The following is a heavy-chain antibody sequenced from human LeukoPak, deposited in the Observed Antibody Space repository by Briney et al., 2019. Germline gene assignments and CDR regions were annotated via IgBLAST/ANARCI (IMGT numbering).Heavy chain of an antibody. J-gene: IGHJ6*02. CDR1: GYTFTSYA. CDR3: ASWDLDSDYYYGMDV. Sequence: GASVKVSCKASGYTFTSYAMNWVRQAPGQGLEWMGWINTNTGNPTYAQGFTGRFVFSLDTSVSTAYLQISSLKAEDTAVYYCASWDLDSDYYYGMDVWGQGTTVTVSS. D-gene: IGHD3/OR15-3a*01. V-gene: IGHV7-4-1*02. CDR2: INTNTGNP.